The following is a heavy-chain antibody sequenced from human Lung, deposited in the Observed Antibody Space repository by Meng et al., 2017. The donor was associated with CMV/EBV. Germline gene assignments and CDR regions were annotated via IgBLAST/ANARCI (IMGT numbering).Heavy chain of an antibody. J-gene: IGHJ6*02. CDR3: ARDPLYDLGNFYYYGMDV. V-gene: IGHV3-48*03. CDR1: GFTFSSYG. CDR2: ISGSGSTI. Sequence: GESLKISCVASGFTFSSYGVSWARQAPGKGLEWVSYISGSGSTIYYADSVKGRFTISRDNAKNSLHLQMNSLRAEDTAVYYCARDPLYDLGNFYYYGMDVXGQGXTVTVSS. D-gene: IGHD3-3*01.